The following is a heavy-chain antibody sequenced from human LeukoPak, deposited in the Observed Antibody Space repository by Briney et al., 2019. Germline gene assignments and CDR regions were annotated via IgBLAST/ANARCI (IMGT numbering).Heavy chain of an antibody. J-gene: IGHJ4*02. CDR2: IIPIFGIA. CDR1: GYTFTNYD. Sequence: GASVKVSCKASGYTFTNYDISWVRQAPGQGLEWMGRIIPIFGIANYAQKFQGRVTITADKSTSTAYMELSSLRSEDTAVYYCARGGYSNYVEDYWGQGTLVTVSS. V-gene: IGHV1-69*04. CDR3: ARGGYSNYVEDY. D-gene: IGHD4-11*01.